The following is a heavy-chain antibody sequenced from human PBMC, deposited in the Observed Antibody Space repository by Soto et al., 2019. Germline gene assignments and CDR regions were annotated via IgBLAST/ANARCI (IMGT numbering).Heavy chain of an antibody. V-gene: IGHV4-34*01. J-gene: IGHJ6*03. CDR1: GGSFSGYY. Sequence: SETLSLTCAVYGGSFSGYYWSWIRQPPGKGLEWIGEINHSGSTNYNPSLKSRVTISVDTSKNQFSLKLSSVTAADTAVYYCARGPALREPLESYYYYMDVWGKGTTVTVSS. CDR3: ARGPALREPLESYYYYMDV. D-gene: IGHD1-1*01. CDR2: INHSGST.